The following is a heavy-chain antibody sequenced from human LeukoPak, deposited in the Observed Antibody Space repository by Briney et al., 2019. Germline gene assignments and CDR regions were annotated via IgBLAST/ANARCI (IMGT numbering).Heavy chain of an antibody. CDR2: ISGSGGST. V-gene: IGHV3-23*01. J-gene: IGHJ4*02. Sequence: GGSLRLSCAASGFTFSSYAMSWVRQAPAKGLEWVPAISGSGGSTYYADSAKGRFTISRDNSKNTLYLQMNSLRAEDTAVYYCAKQLGYCSDGSCYFPYWGQGTLVTVSS. CDR3: AKQLGYCSDGSCYFPY. CDR1: GFTFSSYA. D-gene: IGHD2-15*01.